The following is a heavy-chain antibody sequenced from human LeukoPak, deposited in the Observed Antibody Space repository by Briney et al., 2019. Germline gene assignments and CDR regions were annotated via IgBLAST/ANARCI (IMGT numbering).Heavy chain of an antibody. CDR1: GYTFTNYG. CDR2: ISADNGNT. D-gene: IGHD3-10*01. Sequence: ASVKVSCKASGYTFTNYGISWVRQAPGQGLEWMGWISADNGNTNYAQKFQGRVTMTTGTSTRTAYMELRSLGSDDTAVYYCARGGVSCSLFDYWGQGTLVTVSS. V-gene: IGHV1-18*01. J-gene: IGHJ4*02. CDR3: ARGGVSCSLFDY.